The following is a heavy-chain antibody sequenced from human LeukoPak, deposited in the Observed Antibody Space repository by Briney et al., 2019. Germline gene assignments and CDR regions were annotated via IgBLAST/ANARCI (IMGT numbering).Heavy chain of an antibody. J-gene: IGHJ4*02. V-gene: IGHV1-69*06. Sequence: ASVKVSCKASGGTFSSYAISWVRQAPGQGLEWMGGIIPIFGTANYAQKFQGRVTITADKSTSTAYMELSSLRSEDTAVYYCARVGPPLKGFDYWGQGTLVTVSS. CDR1: GGTFSSYA. CDR2: IIPIFGTA. CDR3: ARVGPPLKGFDY.